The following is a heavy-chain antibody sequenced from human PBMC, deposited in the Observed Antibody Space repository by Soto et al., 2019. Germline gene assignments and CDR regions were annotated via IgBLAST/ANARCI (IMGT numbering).Heavy chain of an antibody. V-gene: IGHV3-21*01. CDR2: ISSSSSYI. J-gene: IGHJ6*02. CDR3: ARDLETGIAATDYGMDV. D-gene: IGHD6-13*01. CDR1: GFTFSSYS. Sequence: EVQLVESGGGLVKPGGSLRLSCAASGFTFSSYSMNWVRQAPGKGLEWVSSISSSSSYIYYADSVKGRFTISRDNAKNSLYLQMNSLRAEDTAVYYCARDLETGIAATDYGMDVWGQGTTVTDSS.